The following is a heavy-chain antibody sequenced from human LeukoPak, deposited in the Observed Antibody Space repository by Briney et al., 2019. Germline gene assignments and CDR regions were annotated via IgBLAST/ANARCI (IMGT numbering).Heavy chain of an antibody. CDR1: GFPFIGYE. V-gene: IGHV3-74*01. Sequence: GGSPRLSCAASGFPFIGYEMQWVRQAPGKGLVWVSRINTDGSSTNYADPVKGRFTISRDNAKNTLYLQMNSLRAEDTGVYYCARELPREVTLDYWGQGTLVTVSS. D-gene: IGHD2-21*02. CDR3: ARELPREVTLDY. J-gene: IGHJ4*02. CDR2: INTDGSST.